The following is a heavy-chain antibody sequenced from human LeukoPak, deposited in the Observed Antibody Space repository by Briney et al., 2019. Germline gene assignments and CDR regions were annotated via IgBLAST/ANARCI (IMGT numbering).Heavy chain of an antibody. V-gene: IGHV4-39*07. Sequence: SETLSLTCTVSGGSISSSSYYWGWIRQPPGKGLEWIGSIYYSGSTYYNPSLKSRVTISVDTSKNQFSLKLSSVTAADTAVYYCARDRDAGREILASGAFDIWGQGTMVTVSS. CDR2: IYYSGST. CDR1: GGSISSSSYY. CDR3: ARDRDAGREILASGAFDI. J-gene: IGHJ3*02. D-gene: IGHD2-8*02.